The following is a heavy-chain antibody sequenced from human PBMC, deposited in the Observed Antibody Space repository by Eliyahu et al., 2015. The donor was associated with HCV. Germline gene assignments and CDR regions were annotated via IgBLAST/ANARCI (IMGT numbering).Heavy chain of an antibody. J-gene: IGHJ4*02. CDR2: ISYDGSNK. D-gene: IGHD3-3*01. V-gene: IGHV3-30*18. Sequence: QVQLVESGGGVVQPGRSLRLSCAASGFTFSSYGMHWVRQAPGKGLEWVAVISYDGSNKYYADSVKGRFTISRDNSKNTLYLQMNSLRAEDTAVYYCAKATEITIFGVVENWGQGTLVTVSS. CDR1: GFTFSSYG. CDR3: AKATEITIFGVVEN.